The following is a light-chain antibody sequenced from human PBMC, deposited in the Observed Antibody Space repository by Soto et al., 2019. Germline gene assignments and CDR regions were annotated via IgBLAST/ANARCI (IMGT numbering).Light chain of an antibody. Sequence: DIPMTQSPSTLSASVGDRVTITCRASQSISGWLAWYQQSPGKAPKVLIYDDSNLQSGVPSRFSGSRSGTEFTLTISSLQPDYFATYYCQQYSSYPRTFGQGTKVEIK. CDR3: QQYSSYPRT. V-gene: IGKV1-5*01. CDR1: QSISGW. CDR2: DDS. J-gene: IGKJ1*01.